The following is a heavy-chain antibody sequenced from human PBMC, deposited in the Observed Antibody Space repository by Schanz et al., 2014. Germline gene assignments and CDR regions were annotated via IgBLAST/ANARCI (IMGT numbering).Heavy chain of an antibody. CDR1: GYSFSAYY. Sequence: QVQLVQSGAELKNPGASVKVSCKASGYSFSAYYIHWMRQAPGQGLEWLGRFTHISQKFQGRVTMTRDTSSTTAYMELNSLRSDDTAVYYCARESVSRTRLFDPWGQGTVVTVSS. CDR3: ARESVSRTRLFDP. CDR2: FT. J-gene: IGHJ5*01. D-gene: IGHD3-3*01. V-gene: IGHV1-2*06.